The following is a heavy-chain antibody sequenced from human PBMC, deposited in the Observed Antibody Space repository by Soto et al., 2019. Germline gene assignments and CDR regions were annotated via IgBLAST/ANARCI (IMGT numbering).Heavy chain of an antibody. V-gene: IGHV4-30-4*01. CDR2: IYYSGST. D-gene: IGHD6-6*01. CDR1: GGSISSGDYY. Sequence: SETLSLTCTVSGGSISSGDYYWSWIRQPPGKGLEWIGYIYYSGSTYYNPSLKSRVTISVDTSKNQFSLKLSSVTAADTAVYYCARGGYSSPSCDWFDPWGQGTLVTVS. CDR3: ARGGYSSPSCDWFDP. J-gene: IGHJ5*02.